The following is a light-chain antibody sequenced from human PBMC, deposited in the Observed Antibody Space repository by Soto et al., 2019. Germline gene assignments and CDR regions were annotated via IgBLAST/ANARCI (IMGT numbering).Light chain of an antibody. CDR1: QSISTW. Sequence: DIQMTQSPSTLSASVGDRVTITCRASQSISTWLAWYQQKPGKAPKVLIFDASSLESGVPSRFSGSGSATEFTLTISSLQPDDFATYYCQQSYGTPITFGQGTRLENK. V-gene: IGKV1-5*01. CDR2: DAS. CDR3: QQSYGTPIT. J-gene: IGKJ5*01.